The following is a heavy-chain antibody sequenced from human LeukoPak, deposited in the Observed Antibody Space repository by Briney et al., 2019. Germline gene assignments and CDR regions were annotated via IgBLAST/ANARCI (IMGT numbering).Heavy chain of an antibody. CDR3: AKEGDYYGSGSINYYFDY. CDR1: GFTFSNYE. D-gene: IGHD3-10*01. CDR2: ISSSGSDI. J-gene: IGHJ4*02. V-gene: IGHV3-48*03. Sequence: GGSLRLSCAASGFTFSNYEMHWVRQAPGKGLEWVSYISSSGSDIYYADSVKGRFTISRDNSKNTLYLQMNSLRAEDTAVYYCAKEGDYYGSGSINYYFDYWGQGTLVTVSS.